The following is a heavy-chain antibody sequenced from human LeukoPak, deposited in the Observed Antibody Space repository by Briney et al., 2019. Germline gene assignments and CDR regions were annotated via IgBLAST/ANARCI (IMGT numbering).Heavy chain of an antibody. V-gene: IGHV4-30-2*01. J-gene: IGHJ3*02. CDR1: GGSISSGGYY. Sequence: SETLSLTCTVSGGSISSGGYYWSWIRQPPGKGLEWIGYIYHSGSTYYNPSLKSRVTISVDRSKNQFSLKLSSVTAADTAVYYCARMVVVPAATNPDAFDIWGQGTMVTVSS. CDR3: ARMVVVPAATNPDAFDI. D-gene: IGHD2-2*01. CDR2: IYHSGST.